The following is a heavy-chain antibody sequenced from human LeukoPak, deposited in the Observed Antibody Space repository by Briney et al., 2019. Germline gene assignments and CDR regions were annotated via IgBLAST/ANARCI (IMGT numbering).Heavy chain of an antibody. J-gene: IGHJ4*02. CDR1: GGSISSYY. CDR2: IYYSGST. V-gene: IGHV4-59*01. D-gene: IGHD6-19*01. Sequence: SETLSLTCTVSGGSISSYYWSWIRQPPGKGLEWIGYIYYSGSTYYNPSLKSRVTISVDTSKNQFSLKLSSVTAADTAVYYCARDQAVAGEYYFDYWGQGTLVTVSS. CDR3: ARDQAVAGEYYFDY.